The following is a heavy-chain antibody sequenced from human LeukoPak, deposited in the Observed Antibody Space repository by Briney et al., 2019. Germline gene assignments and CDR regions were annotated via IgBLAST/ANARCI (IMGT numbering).Heavy chain of an antibody. CDR2: IWYDGSDK. V-gene: IGHV3-33*01. D-gene: IGHD3-9*01. CDR1: GFTFSNYG. CDR3: ARDKTVLRYFDWLANRFDP. Sequence: GGSLRLSCAASGFTFSNYGMHWVRQAPGKGLEWVAVIWYDGSDKYHADSVKGRVTIPRDNSKNTLYLQMNSLRAEDTAVYYCARDKTVLRYFDWLANRFDPWGQGTLVTVSS. J-gene: IGHJ5*02.